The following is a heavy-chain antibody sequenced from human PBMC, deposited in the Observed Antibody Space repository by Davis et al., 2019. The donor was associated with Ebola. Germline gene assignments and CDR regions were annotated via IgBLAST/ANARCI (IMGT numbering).Heavy chain of an antibody. CDR3: ARDRSMVQGVIHWFDP. CDR2: ISSSSSTI. J-gene: IGHJ5*02. Sequence: PGGSLRLSCAASGFTFSSYSMNWVRQAPGKGLEWVSYISSSSSTIYYADSVKGRFTISRDNAKNSLYLQMNSLRDEDTAVYYCARDRSMVQGVIHWFDPWGQGTLVTVSS. D-gene: IGHD3-10*01. CDR1: GFTFSSYS. V-gene: IGHV3-48*02.